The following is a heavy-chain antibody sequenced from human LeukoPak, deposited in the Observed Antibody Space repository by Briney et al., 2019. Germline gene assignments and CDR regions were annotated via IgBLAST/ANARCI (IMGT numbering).Heavy chain of an antibody. CDR3: ARDFNWGADY. J-gene: IGHJ4*02. D-gene: IGHD7-27*01. Sequence: ASVKVSCKASGFTFTDHFMHWVRQAPGQGLEWMGWINGNSGATFYAQKFQDRVTVTRDTPISTMYMELNWLTSDDTAVYFCARDFNWGADYWGQGTLVAVSS. CDR1: GFTFTDHF. CDR2: INGNSGAT. V-gene: IGHV1-2*02.